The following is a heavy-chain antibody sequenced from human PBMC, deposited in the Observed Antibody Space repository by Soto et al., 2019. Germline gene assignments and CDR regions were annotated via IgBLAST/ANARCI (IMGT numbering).Heavy chain of an antibody. V-gene: IGHV4-4*07. CDR1: GGTISGYY. Sequence: QVQLQESGPGLVKPSETLSLNCTVTGGTISGYYWTWIRQSAGGGLEGIGRIYSSGSTNYNPSLKSRVTIALDTSMNHFALTLSSVTAADTAVYYCARGQRFSDWFDPWGQGTLVTVSS. CDR2: IYSSGST. CDR3: ARGQRFSDWFDP. J-gene: IGHJ5*02. D-gene: IGHD3-3*01.